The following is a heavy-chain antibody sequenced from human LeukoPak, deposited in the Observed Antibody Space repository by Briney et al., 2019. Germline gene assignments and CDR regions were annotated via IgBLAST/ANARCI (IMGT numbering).Heavy chain of an antibody. Sequence: SETLSLTCTVSGRSISSYYWSWIRQPAGKGLEWIERIYASGSTNYNPSLKSRVTMSVDTSQNQFSLKLSSVTAADTAVYYCAREEEDYYDSSGYYGDWGQGTLVTVSS. D-gene: IGHD3-22*01. V-gene: IGHV4-4*07. CDR1: GRSISSYY. CDR3: AREEEDYYDSSGYYGD. J-gene: IGHJ4*02. CDR2: IYASGST.